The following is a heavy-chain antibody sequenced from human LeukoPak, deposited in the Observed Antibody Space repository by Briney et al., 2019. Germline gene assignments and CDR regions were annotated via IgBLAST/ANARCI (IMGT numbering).Heavy chain of an antibody. CDR2: ITRSSTTI. J-gene: IGHJ4*02. CDR3: VIDLYASGSRTTDLDY. D-gene: IGHD3-10*01. Sequence: GGSLRLSCAASGFNFSIYSMNWVRQAPGKGLEWVSYITRSSTTIYYADSVKGRFTISRDNAKNSLYLQMNSLRVEDTAVYYCVIDLYASGSRTTDLDYWGQGTLVTVSS. CDR1: GFNFSIYS. V-gene: IGHV3-48*04.